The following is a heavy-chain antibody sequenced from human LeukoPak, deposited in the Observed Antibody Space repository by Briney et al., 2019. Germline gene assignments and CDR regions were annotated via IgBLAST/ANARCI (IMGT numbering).Heavy chain of an antibody. D-gene: IGHD2-2*01. J-gene: IGHJ6*03. V-gene: IGHV4-61*02. Sequence: PSESLSLTCTVSGGSISSGSYYWSWIRQPAGKGLECIGRIYTSGSTNYNPSPKSRVTISVDTSKNQFSLKLSSVTAADTAVYYCARDSTYCSSTSCRRYYMDVWGNGTTVTVSS. CDR3: ARDSTYCSSTSCRRYYMDV. CDR2: IYTSGST. CDR1: GGSISSGSYY.